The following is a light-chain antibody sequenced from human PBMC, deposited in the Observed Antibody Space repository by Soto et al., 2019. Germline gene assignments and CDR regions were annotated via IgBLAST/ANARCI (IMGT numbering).Light chain of an antibody. CDR2: GAF. J-gene: IGKJ5*01. CDR3: QQYGNSIPIT. Sequence: EIVLTQSPGTLSLSPVERATLSGRASQSVSSSYLAWYQQKPGQAPRFLIYGAFSRATGIPDRFSRSGSGTDFTLTISRLEPEDFAVYYCQQYGNSIPITFGQGTRLEIK. CDR1: QSVSSSY. V-gene: IGKV3-20*01.